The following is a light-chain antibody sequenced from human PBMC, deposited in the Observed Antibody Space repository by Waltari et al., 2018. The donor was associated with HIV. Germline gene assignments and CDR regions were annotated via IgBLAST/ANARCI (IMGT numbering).Light chain of an antibody. CDR1: SPNIGNEP. V-gene: IGLV1-51*01. CDR2: DNN. Sequence: QSPLPQPPSLSAAPGQKVTISSSGTSPNIGNEPVPWYQPLPGAAPKLLIYDNNKRPSGISDRFTGSKSGTSATLAITGLQTGDEADYYCGTWDRSLGGGVFGGGTRLTVL. J-gene: IGLJ3*02. CDR3: GTWDRSLGGGV.